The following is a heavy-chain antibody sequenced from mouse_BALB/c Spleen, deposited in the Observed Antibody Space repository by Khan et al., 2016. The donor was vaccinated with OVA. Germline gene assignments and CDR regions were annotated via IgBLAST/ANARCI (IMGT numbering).Heavy chain of an antibody. V-gene: IGHV5-6*01. D-gene: IGHD1-1*01. J-gene: IGHJ3*01. CDR2: ISSGGHYT. CDR3: ARLAYYYNSEGFAY. Sequence: EVQLVESGGDLVKPGGSLKLSCAASGFTFSTYGMSWVRQTPAKRLEWVATISSGGHYTYYPDTVKGRFTISRDNAKNTLYLQMSSLKSEDTAIYYCARLAYYYNSEGFAYWGQGTLVTVSA. CDR1: GFTFSTYG.